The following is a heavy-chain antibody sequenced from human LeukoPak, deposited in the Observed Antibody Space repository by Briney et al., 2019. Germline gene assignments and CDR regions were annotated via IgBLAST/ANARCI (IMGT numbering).Heavy chain of an antibody. Sequence: GGSLRLSCAASGFTFSSYSFNWVRQAPGKGLEWISSISNTKTYINYADSVKGRFTISRDNAKNSLFLHMTSLRAEDTAVYYCVRDRAYYDSAPYNFDFWGQGTLVAVSS. CDR2: ISNTKTYI. CDR3: VRDRAYYDSAPYNFDF. D-gene: IGHD3-22*01. V-gene: IGHV3-21*01. CDR1: GFTFSSYS. J-gene: IGHJ4*02.